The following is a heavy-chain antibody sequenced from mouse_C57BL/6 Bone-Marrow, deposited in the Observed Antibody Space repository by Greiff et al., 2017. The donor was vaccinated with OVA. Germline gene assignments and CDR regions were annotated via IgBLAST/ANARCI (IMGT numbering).Heavy chain of an antibody. CDR1: GYTFTSYW. CDR3: ARVYYSYDVYYAMDY. V-gene: IGHV1-69*01. Sequence: VQLQQPGAELVMPGASVTLSCKASGYTFTSYWMHWVKQRPGQGLEWIGEIDPSDSYTNYNQKFKGKSTLTVDKSSSTAYMQLSSLTAEDYAVYYCARVYYSYDVYYAMDYWGQGTSVTVSS. D-gene: IGHD2-12*01. CDR2: IDPSDSYT. J-gene: IGHJ4*01.